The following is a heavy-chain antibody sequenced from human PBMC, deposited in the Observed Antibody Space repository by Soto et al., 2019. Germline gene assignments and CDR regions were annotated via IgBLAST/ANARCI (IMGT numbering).Heavy chain of an antibody. CDR3: ARSPPRYCSRTTCPFDD. V-gene: IGHV3-23*01. Sequence: GGSLRLSCVASGFTFSSYAMSWVRQAPGKGLEWVSAITDDGDDTYYADSVKGRFTISRDNSKNTLSLQMNSLRAEETAVYYCARSPPRYCSRTTCPFDDRGQGTLVTVSS. CDR1: GFTFSSYA. CDR2: ITDDGDDT. D-gene: IGHD2-2*01. J-gene: IGHJ4*02.